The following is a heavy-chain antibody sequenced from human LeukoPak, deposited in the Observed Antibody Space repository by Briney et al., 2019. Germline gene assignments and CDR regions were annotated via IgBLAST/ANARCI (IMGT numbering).Heavy chain of an antibody. D-gene: IGHD6-19*01. Sequence: SGGSLRLSCAASGFTFDDYAMHWVRQAPGKGLEWVSGISWNSGSIGYADSVKGRFTISRGNAKNSLYLQMNSLRAEDTALYYCAKDTFQWLVPPAYPWGQGTLVTVSS. CDR1: GFTFDDYA. V-gene: IGHV3-9*01. CDR3: AKDTFQWLVPPAYP. J-gene: IGHJ5*02. CDR2: ISWNSGSI.